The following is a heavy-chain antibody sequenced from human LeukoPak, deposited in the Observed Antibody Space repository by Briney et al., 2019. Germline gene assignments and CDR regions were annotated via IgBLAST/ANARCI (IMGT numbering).Heavy chain of an antibody. CDR1: GYTFTGYY. Sequence: ASVKVSCKAFGYTFTGYYMHWVRQAPGQGLEWMGWINPNSGGTNYAQKFQGRVTVTRDTSISTAYMELSRLRSDDTAVYYCARSRVSVVVIIFDYWGQGTLVTVSS. D-gene: IGHD2-2*01. CDR3: ARSRVSVVVIIFDY. J-gene: IGHJ4*02. CDR2: INPNSGGT. V-gene: IGHV1-2*02.